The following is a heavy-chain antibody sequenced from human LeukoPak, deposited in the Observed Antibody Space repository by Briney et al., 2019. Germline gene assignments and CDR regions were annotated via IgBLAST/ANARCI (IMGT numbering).Heavy chain of an antibody. V-gene: IGHV3-48*01. D-gene: IGHD2-2*01. J-gene: IGHJ4*02. CDR2: ISTAITTT. Sequence: PGGSLRLSCVVSGFSFSNNLMNWVRQAPGKGLEWVSYISTAITTTYYAESVKGRFTISRDNAKNSLYLQMNSLRVEDTAVYYCARDGGKGYEIDYWGQGTLVTVSS. CDR1: GFSFSNNL. CDR3: ARDGGKGYEIDY.